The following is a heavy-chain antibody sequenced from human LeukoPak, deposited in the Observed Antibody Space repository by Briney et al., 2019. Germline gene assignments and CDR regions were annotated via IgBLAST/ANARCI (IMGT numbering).Heavy chain of an antibody. V-gene: IGHV3-30*18. D-gene: IGHD5-18*01. Sequence: GRSLRLSCAASGFTFSSYGMHWVRQAPGKGLEWVAVISYDGSNKYYADSVKGRFTISRDNSKNTLYLQMNSLRAEDTAVYYCAKTGYSYGSYYYYGMDVWGQGTTVTVSS. CDR2: ISYDGSNK. J-gene: IGHJ6*02. CDR3: AKTGYSYGSYYYYGMDV. CDR1: GFTFSSYG.